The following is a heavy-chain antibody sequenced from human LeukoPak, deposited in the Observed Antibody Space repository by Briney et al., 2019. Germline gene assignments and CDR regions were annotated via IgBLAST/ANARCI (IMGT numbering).Heavy chain of an antibody. CDR3: ARQVRIVGAPDY. Sequence: VASVTVSCKASGGTFSSYAISWVRQAPGQGLEWMGGIIPIFGTANYAQKFQGRVTITADESTSTAYMELSSLRSEDTAVYYCARQVRIVGAPDYWGQGTLVTVSS. J-gene: IGHJ4*02. CDR1: GGTFSSYA. V-gene: IGHV1-69*13. CDR2: IIPIFGTA. D-gene: IGHD1-26*01.